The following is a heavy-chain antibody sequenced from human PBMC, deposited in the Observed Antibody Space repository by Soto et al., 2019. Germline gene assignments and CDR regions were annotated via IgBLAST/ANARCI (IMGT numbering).Heavy chain of an antibody. D-gene: IGHD2-15*01. CDR2: IYGDDHK. CDR1: GFSLTTYGAG. V-gene: IGHV2-5*02. J-gene: IGHJ6*04. Sequence: QITLKESGPTLVKPTQTLTLTCNFSGFSLTTYGAGVGCIRQPPGKAPEWLALIYGDDHKTFRSFLESRLTITKTTYKNQVVLTMANMDPVDTATYYCTHKNHGPNSATGGRDCYMDVWGRGTTVTVSS. CDR3: THKNHGPNSATGGRDCYMDV.